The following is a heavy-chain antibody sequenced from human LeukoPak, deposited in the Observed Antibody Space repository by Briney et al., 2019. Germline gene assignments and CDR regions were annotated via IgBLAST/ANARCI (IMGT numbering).Heavy chain of an antibody. J-gene: IGHJ6*02. CDR1: GFTVSSNY. Sequence: GGSLRLSCAASGFTVSSNYMSWVRQAPGKGLEWVSVIYSGGSTYYADSVKGRFTISRDNSKNTLYLQMNSLRAEGTAVYYCARVRRSPYYYGMDVWGQGTTVTVSS. CDR2: IYSGGST. D-gene: IGHD1-1*01. CDR3: ARVRRSPYYYGMDV. V-gene: IGHV3-53*01.